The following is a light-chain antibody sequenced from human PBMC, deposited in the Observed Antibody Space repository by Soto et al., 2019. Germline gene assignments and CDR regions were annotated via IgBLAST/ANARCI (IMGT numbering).Light chain of an antibody. CDR1: SSAVGGYNY. CDR2: DVS. J-gene: IGLJ2*01. Sequence: QSVLTQPGSVSGSPGQSITISCTGTSSAVGGYNYVSWYQQHPGKAPKLMIYDVSNRPSGVSNRFSGSKSGNTASLTISGLQAEDEADYYCSSYTSSSTLVFGGGTKLTVL. CDR3: SSYTSSSTLV. V-gene: IGLV2-14*01.